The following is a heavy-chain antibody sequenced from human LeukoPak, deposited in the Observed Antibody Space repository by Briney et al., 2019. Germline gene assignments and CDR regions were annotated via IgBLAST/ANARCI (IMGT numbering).Heavy chain of an antibody. CDR3: AREASSIAAP. J-gene: IGHJ5*02. CDR1: GGTFSSYA. D-gene: IGHD6-6*01. Sequence: SVKVSXKASGGTFSSYAISWVRQAPGQGLEWMGGIIPILGTANYAQKFQGRVTITADESTSTAYMELSSLRSEDTAVYYCAREASSIAAPWGQGTLVTVSS. CDR2: IIPILGTA. V-gene: IGHV1-69*13.